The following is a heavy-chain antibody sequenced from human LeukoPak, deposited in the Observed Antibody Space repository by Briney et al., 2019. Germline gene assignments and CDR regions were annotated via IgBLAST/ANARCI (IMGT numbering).Heavy chain of an antibody. CDR2: IIPIFGTA. CDR3: ARDSPGPYCSGGSCYPLEYFQH. D-gene: IGHD2-15*01. CDR1: GGTFSSYA. Sequence: SVKVSCKASGGTFSSYAISWVRQAPGQGLEWMGGIIPIFGTANYAQKFQGRVTITADESTSTAYMELSSLRSEDTAVYYCARDSPGPYCSGGSCYPLEYFQHWGQGTLVTVSP. J-gene: IGHJ1*01. V-gene: IGHV1-69*13.